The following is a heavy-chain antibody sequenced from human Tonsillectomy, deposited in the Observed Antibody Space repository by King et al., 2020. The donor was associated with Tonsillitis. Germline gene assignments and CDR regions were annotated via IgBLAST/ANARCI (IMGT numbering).Heavy chain of an antibody. CDR2: IKQDGSEK. Sequence: VQLVESGGGLVQPGGSLRLSCAASGFTFSSYWMSWVRQAPGKGLEWVANIKQDGSEKYYVDSVKGRFTISRDNAKNSLYLQMNSLRAEDTAVYYCARVASRYYYYSYGMDVWGQGTTVTVSS. V-gene: IGHV3-7*01. D-gene: IGHD2-2*01. J-gene: IGHJ6*02. CDR1: GFTFSSYW. CDR3: ARVASRYYYYSYGMDV.